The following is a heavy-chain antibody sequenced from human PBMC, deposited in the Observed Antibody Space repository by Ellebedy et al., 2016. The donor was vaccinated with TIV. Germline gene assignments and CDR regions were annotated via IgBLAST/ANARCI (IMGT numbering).Heavy chain of an antibody. V-gene: IGHV5-10-1*01. CDR1: GYSFTTYW. Sequence: GESLKISCKGSGYSFTTYWISWVRQMPGKGLEWMGRIDPSDSYTNYSPSFQGHVTISADKSISTAYLQWSSLKASDTAMYHCARHSSSWYDYWGQGTLVTVSS. D-gene: IGHD6-13*01. J-gene: IGHJ4*02. CDR2: IDPSDSYT. CDR3: ARHSSSWYDY.